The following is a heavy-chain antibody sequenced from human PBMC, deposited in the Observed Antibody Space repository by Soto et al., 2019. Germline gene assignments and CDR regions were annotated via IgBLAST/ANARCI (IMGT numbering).Heavy chain of an antibody. Sequence: SVKVSCKDSGGLFSSYAISWVRQAPGQGLEWMGGIIPVFGTTNYAQKFQGRVTITADESTNTAYMELSSLTSDDTAMYYCARGGGPYVWFNEFWGQGTQVTVSS. J-gene: IGHJ4*02. V-gene: IGHV1-69*13. CDR2: IIPVFGTT. CDR1: GGLFSSYA. D-gene: IGHD3-16*01. CDR3: ARGGGPYVWFNEF.